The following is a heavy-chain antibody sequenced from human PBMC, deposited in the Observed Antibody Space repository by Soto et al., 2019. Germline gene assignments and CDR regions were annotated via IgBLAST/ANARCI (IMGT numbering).Heavy chain of an antibody. CDR1: GDSIKTHY. CDR3: ASGWMAAFDN. V-gene: IGHV4-59*11. CDR2: IYYSGST. Sequence: PSETLSLTCNVTGDSIKTHYWSWIRQAPGKGLEWIGYIYYSGSTLYNPSLKRRVTISADTAKNQFSLRLTSLTAADTAVYYCASGWMAAFDNWGQRTLVTVSS. D-gene: IGHD2-2*03. J-gene: IGHJ4*02.